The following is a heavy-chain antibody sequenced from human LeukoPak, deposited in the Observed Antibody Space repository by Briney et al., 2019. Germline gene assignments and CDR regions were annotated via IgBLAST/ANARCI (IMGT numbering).Heavy chain of an antibody. CDR1: GFTFSSYS. Sequence: PGGSLRLSCAASGFTFSSYSMNWVRQAPGKGLEWVSSISSSSSYIYYADSVKGRFTISRDNAKNSLYLQMNSLRAEDTAVYYCARDLLYYDSSGYHDYWGQGTLVTVSS. CDR3: ARDLLYYDSSGYHDY. D-gene: IGHD3-22*01. V-gene: IGHV3-21*01. CDR2: ISSSSSYI. J-gene: IGHJ4*02.